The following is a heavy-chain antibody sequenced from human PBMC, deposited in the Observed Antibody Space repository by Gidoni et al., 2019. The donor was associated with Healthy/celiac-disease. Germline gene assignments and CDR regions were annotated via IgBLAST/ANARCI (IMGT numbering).Heavy chain of an antibody. V-gene: IGHV3-73*01. CDR2: IRSKANSYAT. J-gene: IGHJ6*02. Sequence: EVQLVESGGGLVQPGGSLKLSCAASGFTFSGSAMHWVRQASGKGLEWVGRIRSKANSYATAYAASVKGRFTISRDDSKNTAYLQMNSLKTEDTAVYYCTSQTPRITIFGVAQVWGQGTTVTVSS. CDR3: TSQTPRITIFGVAQV. D-gene: IGHD3-3*01. CDR1: GFTFSGSA.